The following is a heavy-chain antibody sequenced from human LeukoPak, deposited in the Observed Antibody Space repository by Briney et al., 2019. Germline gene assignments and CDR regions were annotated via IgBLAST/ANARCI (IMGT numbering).Heavy chain of an antibody. V-gene: IGHV3-30*02. Sequence: GGSLRLSCAASGFTFSSYGMHWVRQAPGKGLEGVAFIRYDGSNKYYADSVKGRFTISRDNSKNTLYLQMNSLRAEDTAVYYCAKDGFYYYDSSGYGDYWGQGTLVTVSS. J-gene: IGHJ4*02. CDR1: GFTFSSYG. CDR2: IRYDGSNK. D-gene: IGHD3-22*01. CDR3: AKDGFYYYDSSGYGDY.